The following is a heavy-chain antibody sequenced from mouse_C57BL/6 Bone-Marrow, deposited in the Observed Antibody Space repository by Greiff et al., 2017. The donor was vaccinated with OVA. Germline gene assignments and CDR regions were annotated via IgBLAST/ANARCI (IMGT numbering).Heavy chain of an antibody. D-gene: IGHD2-2*01. V-gene: IGHV3-6*01. Sequence: EVQLQESGPGLVKPSQSLSLTCSVTGYSITSGYYWNWIRQFPGNKLEWMGYISYDGSNNYNPSLKNRISITRDTSKNQFFLKLNSVTTEDTATYYCARGGGYLFAYWGQGTLVTVSA. CDR3: ARGGGYLFAY. CDR1: GYSITSGYY. J-gene: IGHJ3*01. CDR2: ISYDGSN.